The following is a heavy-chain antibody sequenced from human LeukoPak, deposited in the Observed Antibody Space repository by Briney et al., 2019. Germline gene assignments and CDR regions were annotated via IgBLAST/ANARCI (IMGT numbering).Heavy chain of an antibody. Sequence: SQTLSLTCTDSGGSISSGDYYWSWIRQPPGKGLEWIGYIYYSGSTYYNPSLKSRVTISVDTSKNQFSLKLSSVTAADTAVYYCARSLYGDYGYFQHWGQGTLVTVSS. J-gene: IGHJ1*01. D-gene: IGHD4-17*01. CDR2: IYYSGST. CDR3: ARSLYGDYGYFQH. V-gene: IGHV4-30-4*01. CDR1: GGSISSGDYY.